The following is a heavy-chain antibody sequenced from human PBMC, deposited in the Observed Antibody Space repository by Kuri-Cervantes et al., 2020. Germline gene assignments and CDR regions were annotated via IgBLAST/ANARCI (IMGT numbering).Heavy chain of an antibody. CDR1: GFTFSSYA. J-gene: IGHJ2*01. D-gene: IGHD6-19*01. V-gene: IGHV3-21*04. Sequence: GESLKISCAASGFTFSSYAMHWVRQAPGKGLEWVSSISSSSSYIYYADSVKGRFTISRDNAKNSLYLQMNSLRAEDTALYHCARDPGYSSGWYPHWYFDLWGRGTLVTVSS. CDR2: ISSSSSYI. CDR3: ARDPGYSSGWYPHWYFDL.